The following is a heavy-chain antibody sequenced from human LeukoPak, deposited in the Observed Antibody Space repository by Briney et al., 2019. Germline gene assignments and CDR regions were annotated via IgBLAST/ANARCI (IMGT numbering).Heavy chain of an antibody. V-gene: IGHV3-7*01. CDR1: GFTFSSYW. CDR3: ARDEDTAMVPHDY. CDR2: IKQDGSEK. D-gene: IGHD5-18*01. J-gene: IGHJ4*02. Sequence: GGSLRLPCAASGFTFSSYWMSWVRQAPGKGLEWVANIKQDGSEKYYVDSVKGRFTISRDNAKNSLYLQMNSLRAEDTAVYYCARDEDTAMVPHDYWGQGTLVTVSS.